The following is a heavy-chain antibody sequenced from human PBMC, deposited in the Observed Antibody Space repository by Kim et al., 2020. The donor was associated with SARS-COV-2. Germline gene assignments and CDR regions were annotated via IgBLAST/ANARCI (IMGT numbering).Heavy chain of an antibody. CDR3: AKESVALVFGTKKSAFDS. J-gene: IGHJ4*02. CDR1: GFIFNDYA. V-gene: IGHV3-23*01. Sequence: GGSLRLSCVGSGFIFNDYAMSWVRQTPGKGLEWVSHISSRSTKTYYSDSVRGRFTISRDNSRNTLCLEMNGMRVDDTAVYFCAKESVALVFGTKKSAFDSWGQVTLVTVAS. CDR2: ISSRSTKT. D-gene: IGHD3-16*01.